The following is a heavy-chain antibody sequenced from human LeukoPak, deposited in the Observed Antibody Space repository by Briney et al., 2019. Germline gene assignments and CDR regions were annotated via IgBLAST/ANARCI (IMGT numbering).Heavy chain of an antibody. CDR3: AREADVWGSYRYDY. CDR1: GGTFSSYT. CDR2: IIPILGIA. D-gene: IGHD3-16*02. V-gene: IGHV1-69*04. Sequence: SVKVSCKASGGTFSSYTISWVRQAPGQGLEWMGRIIPILGIANYAQKFQGRVTVTADKSTSTAYMELSSLRSEDTAVYYCAREADVWGSYRYDYWGQGTLVTVSS. J-gene: IGHJ4*02.